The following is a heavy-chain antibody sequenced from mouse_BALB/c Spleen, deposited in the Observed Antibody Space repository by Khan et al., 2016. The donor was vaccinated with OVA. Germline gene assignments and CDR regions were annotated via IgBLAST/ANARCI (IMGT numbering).Heavy chain of an antibody. CDR1: GYSITSDYA. V-gene: IGHV3-2*02. D-gene: IGHD4-1*01. J-gene: IGHJ4*01. CDR2: ISYSGST. Sequence: VQLKESGPGLVKPSQSLSLTCTVTGYSITSDYAWNWIRQFPGNNLEWMGYISYSGSTTFNPSLKSRISITRDTSKNQFFLQLKSVTTEDTATYYCASELGRYYAMDYWGQGTSVTVSA. CDR3: ASELGRYYAMDY.